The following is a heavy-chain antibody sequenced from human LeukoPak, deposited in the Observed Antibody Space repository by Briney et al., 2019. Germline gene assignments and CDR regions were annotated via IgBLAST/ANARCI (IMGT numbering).Heavy chain of an antibody. V-gene: IGHV4-30-4*08. Sequence: SQTLSLTSTVSGGSISSGDYYWSWIRQPPGKGLEWIGYIYDSGSTFHYNPSLKSRVNISVDTSKNQLSLRLSSVTAVDTAVYYCARGHCSGGSCYSDAFDIWGQGTMVTVSS. CDR1: GGSISSGDYY. J-gene: IGHJ3*02. CDR3: ARGHCSGGSCYSDAFDI. CDR2: IYDSGST. D-gene: IGHD2-15*01.